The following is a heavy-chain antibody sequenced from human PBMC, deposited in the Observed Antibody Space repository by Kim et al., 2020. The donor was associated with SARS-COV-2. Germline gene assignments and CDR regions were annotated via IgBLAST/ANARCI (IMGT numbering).Heavy chain of an antibody. CDR2: YPGDSDT. CDR3: ARIGDY. D-gene: IGHD2-15*01. V-gene: IGHV5-51*01. J-gene: IGHJ4*02. Sequence: YPGDSDTRYSPSSQGPVTISADKSISTAYLQWSSLKASDTAMYYCARIGDYWGQGTLVTVSS.